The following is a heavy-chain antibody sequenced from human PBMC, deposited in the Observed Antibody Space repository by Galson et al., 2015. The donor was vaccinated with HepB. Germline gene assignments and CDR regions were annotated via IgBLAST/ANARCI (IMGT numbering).Heavy chain of an antibody. CDR2: ISAYNGNT. J-gene: IGHJ6*02. CDR3: ARDYWIPTTVTAKYYYYYYGMDV. V-gene: IGHV1-18*04. D-gene: IGHD4-17*01. Sequence: SVKVSCKASGYTFTSYGISWVRQAPGQGLEWMGWISAYNGNTNYAQKLQGRVTMTTDTSTSTAYMELRSLRSDDTAVYYCARDYWIPTTVTAKYYYYYYGMDVWGQGTTVTVSS. CDR1: GYTFTSYG.